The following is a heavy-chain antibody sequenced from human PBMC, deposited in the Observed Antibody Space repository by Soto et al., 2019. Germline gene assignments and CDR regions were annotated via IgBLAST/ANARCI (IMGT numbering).Heavy chain of an antibody. Sequence: EVQLLESGGGLVQPGGSLRLSCAASGFSFSSYAMSWVRQAPGKGLEWVSAISGSGGTTYYADSVKGRFTVSRDNPKNTLDLQMNSLRAEDTAVDYCAKEATVTTYYDFDYWGQGTLVTASS. CDR1: GFSFSSYA. CDR2: ISGSGGTT. J-gene: IGHJ4*02. CDR3: AKEATVTTYYDFDY. D-gene: IGHD4-17*01. V-gene: IGHV3-23*01.